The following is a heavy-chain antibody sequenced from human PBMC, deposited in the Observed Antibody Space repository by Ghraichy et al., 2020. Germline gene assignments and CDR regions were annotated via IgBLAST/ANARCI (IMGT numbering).Heavy chain of an antibody. J-gene: IGHJ2*01. V-gene: IGHV3-15*01. CDR1: GFTFSNAW. Sequence: GGSLRLSCAASGFTFSNAWMSWVRQAPGKGLEWVGRIKSKTDGGTTDYAAPVKGRFTISRDDSKNTLYLQMNSLKTEDTAVYYCTTPGGWSGGSCYGCWYFDLWGRGTLVTVSS. CDR2: IKSKTDGGTT. CDR3: TTPGGWSGGSCYGCWYFDL. D-gene: IGHD2-15*01.